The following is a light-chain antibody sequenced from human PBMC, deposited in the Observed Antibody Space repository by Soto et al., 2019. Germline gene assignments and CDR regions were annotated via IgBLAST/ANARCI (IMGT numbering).Light chain of an antibody. V-gene: IGLV7-43*01. Sequence: QAVVTQEPSLTVSPGGTVTLTCASSTGAVTSGNYPNWFQQKPGQAPTSLIHSTGDKHSWTPARFSGSLLGDKAALTLSAVQPEDEADYYFLLYYGGVQLFGGGTKLTVL. CDR2: STG. CDR3: LLYYGGVQL. CDR1: TGAVTSGNY. J-gene: IGLJ3*02.